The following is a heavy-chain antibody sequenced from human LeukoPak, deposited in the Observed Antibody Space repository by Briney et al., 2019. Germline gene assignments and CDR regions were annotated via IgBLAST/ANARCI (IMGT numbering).Heavy chain of an antibody. D-gene: IGHD3-16*02. CDR2: IDYSGSA. CDR3: ARRTYSYGFRFDP. V-gene: IGHV4-39*01. Sequence: SETLSLTCNVSGGSINSGGYYWGWIRQPPGKGLEWIGSIDYSGSAVYSPSLKSRLTISVDTSKNQFSRRVASVTAADTAVYDCARRTYSYGFRFDPWGQGTLVTVSS. CDR1: GGSINSGGYY. J-gene: IGHJ5*02.